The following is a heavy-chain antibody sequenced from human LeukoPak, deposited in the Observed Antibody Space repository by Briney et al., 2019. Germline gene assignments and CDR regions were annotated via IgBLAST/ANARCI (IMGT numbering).Heavy chain of an antibody. D-gene: IGHD4-17*01. CDR1: GFTFSSYA. CDR2: ISSNGGST. V-gene: IGHV3-64*01. Sequence: GGSLRLSCAASGFTFSSYAMHWVRQAPGKGLEYVSAISSNGGSTYYANSVKGRFTISRDNSKNTLYLQMGSLRAEDMAVYYCARKDDYGDYVDYWGQGTLVTVSS. J-gene: IGHJ4*02. CDR3: ARKDDYGDYVDY.